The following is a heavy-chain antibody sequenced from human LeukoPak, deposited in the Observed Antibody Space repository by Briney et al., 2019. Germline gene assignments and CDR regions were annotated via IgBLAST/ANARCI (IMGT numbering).Heavy chain of an antibody. Sequence: SETLSLTCTVSGASISSYYWSWIRQPPGKGLEWIGDIYYSGSIKYNPSLKSRVTISVDTSKNQFSLKLSSVTAADTAVYYCARLGAVDDAFDIWGQGTMVTVSS. CDR1: GASISSYY. V-gene: IGHV4-59*08. J-gene: IGHJ3*02. CDR3: ARLGAVDDAFDI. D-gene: IGHD3-3*01. CDR2: IYYSGSI.